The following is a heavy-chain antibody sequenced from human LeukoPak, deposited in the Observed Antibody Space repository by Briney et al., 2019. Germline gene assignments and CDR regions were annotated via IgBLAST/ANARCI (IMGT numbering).Heavy chain of an antibody. CDR1: GDSISNSSYY. D-gene: IGHD3-22*01. Sequence: SETLSLTCTVSGDSISNSSYYWGWIRQPPGKGLEWLGSIYYSGSTYYNPSLKSRVTISVDTSKNQFSLNLYSVTAADTAVFYCARSYYYDYRQIDYWGQGTLVTVSS. CDR2: IYYSGST. J-gene: IGHJ4*02. CDR3: ARSYYYDYRQIDY. V-gene: IGHV4-39*01.